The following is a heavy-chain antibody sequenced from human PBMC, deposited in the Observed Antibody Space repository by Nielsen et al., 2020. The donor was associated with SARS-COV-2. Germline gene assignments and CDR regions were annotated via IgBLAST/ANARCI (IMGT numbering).Heavy chain of an antibody. CDR1: GYSFTNYW. V-gene: IGHV5-51*01. D-gene: IGHD3-22*01. CDR3: ARDSDSSLNSFDH. CDR2: IYPIDSDT. J-gene: IGHJ4*02. Sequence: GESLEISCEASGYSFTNYWIGWVRQKPGKGLEWMGIIYPIDSDTRYSPSFQGQVTISVDTSITTAFLQWDSLKASDTAMYYCARDSDSSLNSFDHWGQGTLVTVSS.